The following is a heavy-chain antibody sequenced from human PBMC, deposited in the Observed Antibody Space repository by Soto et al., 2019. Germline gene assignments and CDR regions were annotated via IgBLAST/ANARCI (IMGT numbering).Heavy chain of an antibody. V-gene: IGHV1-69*13. CDR1: GGTFSSYA. J-gene: IGHJ4*02. CDR2: IIPIFGTA. Sequence: GASVNVSCKASGGTFSSYAISWVRQAPGQGLEWMGGIIPIFGTANYAQKFQGRVTITADESTSTAYMELSSLRSEDTAVYYCARAKSTKFGGVIVFDYWGQGTLVTVSS. D-gene: IGHD3-16*02. CDR3: ARAKSTKFGGVIVFDY.